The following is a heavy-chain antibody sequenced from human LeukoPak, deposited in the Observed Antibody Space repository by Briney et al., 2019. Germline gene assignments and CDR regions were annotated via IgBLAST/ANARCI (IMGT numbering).Heavy chain of an antibody. CDR1: GFTFSSYA. D-gene: IGHD3-9*01. V-gene: IGHV3-30-3*01. CDR3: ARDRSFHDILTGYYRAYYGMDV. J-gene: IGHJ6*02. Sequence: GGSLRLSCAASGFTFSSYAMHWVRQAPGKGLEWVAVISYDGSNKYYADSVKGRFTISRDNSKNTLYLQMNSLRAEDTAVYYCARDRSFHDILTGYYRAYYGMDVWGQGTTVTVSS. CDR2: ISYDGSNK.